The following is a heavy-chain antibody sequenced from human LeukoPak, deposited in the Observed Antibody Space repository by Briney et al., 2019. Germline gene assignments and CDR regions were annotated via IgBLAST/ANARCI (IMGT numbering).Heavy chain of an antibody. D-gene: IGHD2-15*01. CDR2: ITYDGSNK. J-gene: IGHJ6*04. V-gene: IGHV3-30*12. CDR3: ARDSVGLDV. Sequence: PGGSLRLSCAASGFTFTTFGMHWVRQAPGKGLEWVTFITYDGSNKYYADSVKGRFTISRDNAKNSLYLQMNSLRAEDTAVYYCARDSVGLDVWGKGTTVTVSS. CDR1: GFTFTTFG.